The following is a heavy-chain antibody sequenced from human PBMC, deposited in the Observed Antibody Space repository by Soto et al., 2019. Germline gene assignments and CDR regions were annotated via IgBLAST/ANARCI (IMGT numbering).Heavy chain of an antibody. CDR2: IYYSGST. CDR1: GGSISSYY. D-gene: IGHD4-4*01. V-gene: IGHV4-59*01. Sequence: ASETLSLTCTVSGGSISSYYWSWIRQPPGKGLEWFGYIYYSGSTNYNPSLKSRVTISVDTSKNQFSLKLSSVTAADTAVYFCARVGEELTTITGYFDHWGQGTLVTVSS. CDR3: ARVGEELTTITGYFDH. J-gene: IGHJ4*02.